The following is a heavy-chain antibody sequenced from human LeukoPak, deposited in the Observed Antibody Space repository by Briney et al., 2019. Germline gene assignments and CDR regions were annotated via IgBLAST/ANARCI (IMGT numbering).Heavy chain of an antibody. J-gene: IGHJ5*02. D-gene: IGHD3-22*01. CDR3: ARDLGAYYDSSDNWFDP. V-gene: IGHV3-74*01. Sequence: PGGSLRLSCAASGFTLSSYWMHWVRQAPGKGLVWVSRINTDGSSTSYADSVKGRFTISRDNAKNTLYLQMNSLRAEDTALYYCARDLGAYYDSSDNWFDPWGQGTLVTVSS. CDR2: INTDGSST. CDR1: GFTLSSYW.